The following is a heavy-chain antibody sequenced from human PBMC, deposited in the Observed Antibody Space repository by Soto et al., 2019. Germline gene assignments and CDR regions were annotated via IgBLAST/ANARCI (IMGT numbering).Heavy chain of an antibody. CDR3: ARDSSFGVVYFDY. J-gene: IGHJ4*02. CDR2: IYYSGTT. CDR1: GGSISSYY. Sequence: QVQLQESGPGLVKPSETLSLTCTVSGGSISSYYWSWIRQPPGKGLEWIGYIYYSGTTNYNPSLKSRVTISVDTSQHQFSLKLSSVTAAYTAVYYCARDSSFGVVYFDYWGQGTLVTVSS. D-gene: IGHD3-3*01. V-gene: IGHV4-59*01.